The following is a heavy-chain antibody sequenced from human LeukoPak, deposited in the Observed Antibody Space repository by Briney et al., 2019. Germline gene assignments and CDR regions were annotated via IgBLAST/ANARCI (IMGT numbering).Heavy chain of an antibody. CDR3: AKRIAALGPSFDY. D-gene: IGHD6-13*01. CDR1: GFTFSSLA. V-gene: IGHV3-23*01. CDR2: ISSSGGST. J-gene: IGHJ4*02. Sequence: GGSLRLSCAASGFTFSSLAMSWVRQAPGMGLEWVSSISSSGGSTYYIDSVKGRFTISRDNSKNTLYLQMNSLRADDTAVYYCAKRIAALGPSFDYWGQGTLVTVSS.